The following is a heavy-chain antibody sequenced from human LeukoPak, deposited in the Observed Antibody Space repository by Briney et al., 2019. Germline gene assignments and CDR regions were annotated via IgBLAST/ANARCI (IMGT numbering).Heavy chain of an antibody. CDR1: GFTFSSYD. Sequence: GGSLRLSCAASGFTFSSYDMHWVRQATGKGLEWVSAIGTAGDTYYPGSVKGRFTISRENAKNSWYLQMNSLRAGDTAVYYCARGVAISSGWDNWFDPWGQGTLVTVSS. CDR2: IGTAGDT. CDR3: ARGVAISSGWDNWFDP. V-gene: IGHV3-13*04. J-gene: IGHJ5*02. D-gene: IGHD6-19*01.